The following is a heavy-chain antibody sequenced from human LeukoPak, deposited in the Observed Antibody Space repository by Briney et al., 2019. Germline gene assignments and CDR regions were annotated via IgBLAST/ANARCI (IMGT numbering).Heavy chain of an antibody. CDR2: ISSSGSTI. CDR1: AFTFSSYE. J-gene: IGHJ6*04. D-gene: IGHD6-19*01. CDR3: ARKAGAARCGMDV. Sequence: GGSLRLSCAASAFTFSSYEMNWVRQAPGKGLEWVSYISSSGSTIYYADSVKGRFTISRDNAKNSLYLQMNSLRAEDTAVYYCARKAGAARCGMDVWGKGTTVTVSS. V-gene: IGHV3-48*03.